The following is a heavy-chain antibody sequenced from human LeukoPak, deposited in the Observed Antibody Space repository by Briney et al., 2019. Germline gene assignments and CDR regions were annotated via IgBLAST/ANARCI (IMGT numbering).Heavy chain of an antibody. CDR2: IYSGGST. V-gene: IGHV3-53*01. Sequence: GGSLRLSCAASGFTVSSKYMSWVRQAPGKGLEWVSVIYSGGSTYYADSVKGRFTISRDNSKNTLYLQMNSLKAEDTAVYYCARKRFYYVGGVKKPAKYSQPGGRGPLVPVS. CDR3: ARKRFYYVGGVKKPAKYSQP. D-gene: IGHD3-10*02. CDR1: GFTVSSKY. J-gene: IGHJ1*01.